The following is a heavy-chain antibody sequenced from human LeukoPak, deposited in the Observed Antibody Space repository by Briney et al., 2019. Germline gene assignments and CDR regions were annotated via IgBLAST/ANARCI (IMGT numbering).Heavy chain of an antibody. D-gene: IGHD6-19*01. V-gene: IGHV3-21*01. CDR2: ISSSSSYI. Sequence: GGTLRLSCAASGFTFSSYSLNWVRQAPGKGLEWVSSISSSSSYIYYADSVKGRFTISRDNAKNSLYLQMNSLRAEDTAVYYCARGAVAGTYYFDYWGQGTLVTVSS. J-gene: IGHJ4*02. CDR3: ARGAVAGTYYFDY. CDR1: GFTFSSYS.